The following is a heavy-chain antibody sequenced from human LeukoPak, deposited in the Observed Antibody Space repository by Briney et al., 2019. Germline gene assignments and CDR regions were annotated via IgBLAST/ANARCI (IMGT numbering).Heavy chain of an antibody. CDR2: FDPEDGET. CDR1: GYTLTELS. J-gene: IGHJ4*02. D-gene: IGHD3-3*01. CDR3: ATASSVGFSIFGVVNPRRSYYFDY. V-gene: IGHV1-24*01. Sequence: VASVKVSCKVSGYTLTELSMHWVRQAPGKGLEWMGGFDPEDGETIYAQKFQGRVTMTEDTSTDTAYMELSSLRSEYTAVYYCATASSVGFSIFGVVNPRRSYYFDYWGQGTLVTVSS.